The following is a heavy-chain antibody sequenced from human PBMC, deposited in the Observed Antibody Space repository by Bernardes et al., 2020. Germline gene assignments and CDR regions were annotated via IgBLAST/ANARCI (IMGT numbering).Heavy chain of an antibody. CDR3: ARGPVTNYYMDV. J-gene: IGHJ6*03. D-gene: IGHD4-4*01. Sequence: ASVKVSCKASGYTFNSYAIHWVCQAPGQRLQWMGWINAGNGNTKYSQKFQGRVTITRDTSASTAYMELSSLRSEDTAVYYCARGPVTNYYMDVWGKGTTVTVSS. CDR1: GYTFNSYA. CDR2: INAGNGNT. V-gene: IGHV1-3*01.